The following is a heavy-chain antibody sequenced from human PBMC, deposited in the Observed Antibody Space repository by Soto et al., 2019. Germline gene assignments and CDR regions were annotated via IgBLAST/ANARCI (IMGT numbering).Heavy chain of an antibody. CDR3: ASGWSYDFWSGTHYGMDV. J-gene: IGHJ6*02. D-gene: IGHD3-3*01. CDR2: IIPIFGTA. CDR1: GGTFSSYA. Sequence: GASVKVSCKASGGTFSSYAISWVRQAPGQGLEWMGGIIPIFGTANYAQKFQGRVTITADKSTSTAYMELSSLRSEDTAVYYCASGWSYDFWSGTHYGMDVWGQGTTVTSP. V-gene: IGHV1-69*06.